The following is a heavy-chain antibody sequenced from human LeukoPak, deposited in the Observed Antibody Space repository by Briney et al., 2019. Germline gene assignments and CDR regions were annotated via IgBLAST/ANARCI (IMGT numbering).Heavy chain of an antibody. Sequence: SGPTLVNPTQTLTLTCTFSGFSLSTSGMCVSWIRQPPGKALEWLALIDWDDDKYYSTSLKTRLTTSKDTSKNQVVLTMTNMDPVDTATYYCARMGPMREGFGEFAAFDIWGQGTMVTVSS. J-gene: IGHJ3*02. CDR3: ARMGPMREGFGEFAAFDI. V-gene: IGHV2-70*01. D-gene: IGHD3-10*01. CDR1: GFSLSTSGMC. CDR2: IDWDDDK.